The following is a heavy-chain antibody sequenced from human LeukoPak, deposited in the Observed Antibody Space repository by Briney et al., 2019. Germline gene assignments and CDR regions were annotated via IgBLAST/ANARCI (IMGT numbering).Heavy chain of an antibody. V-gene: IGHV3-74*03. CDR1: GFTFSSHW. CDR3: ARGGAATFDP. Sequence: GGSLRLSCAASGFTFSSHWMHWVRQAPGKGLVWVSRINNEGTDTTYADSVKGRFTISRDNDKNTLYLQMNSLRAEDTAVYCCARGGAATFDPWGQGTLVTVSS. D-gene: IGHD4/OR15-4a*01. CDR2: INNEGTDT. J-gene: IGHJ5*02.